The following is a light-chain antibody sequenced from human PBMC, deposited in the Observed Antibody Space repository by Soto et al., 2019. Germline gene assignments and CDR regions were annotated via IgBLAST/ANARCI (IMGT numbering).Light chain of an antibody. Sequence: ETVMTQSPGTLSLSPGARATLSCRASQSVSSGYLAWYQQKPGQAPRLLIFGASNRATGIPDRFTGSGSGTDFTLTISRLEPEDFAVYYCQQYGISQNTVGQGPKLEIK. CDR2: GAS. CDR1: QSVSSGY. V-gene: IGKV3-20*01. J-gene: IGKJ2*01. CDR3: QQYGISQNT.